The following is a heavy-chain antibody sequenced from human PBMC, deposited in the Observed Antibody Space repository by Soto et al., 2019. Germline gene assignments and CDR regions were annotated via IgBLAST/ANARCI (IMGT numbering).Heavy chain of an antibody. CDR3: ARGPYSSGWYRRGAGNWFDP. CDR2: INHSGST. Sequence: SETLSLTCAVHGGSFSGYYWSWIRQPPGKGLEWIGEINHSGSTNYNPSLKSRVTISVDTSKNQFSLKLSSVTAADTAVYYCARGPYSSGWYRRGAGNWFDPWGQGTLVTVSS. D-gene: IGHD6-19*01. CDR1: GGSFSGYY. J-gene: IGHJ5*02. V-gene: IGHV4-34*01.